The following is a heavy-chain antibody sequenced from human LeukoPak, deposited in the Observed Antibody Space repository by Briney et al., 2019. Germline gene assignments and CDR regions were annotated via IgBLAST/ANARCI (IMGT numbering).Heavy chain of an antibody. CDR2: ISGVGGST. D-gene: IGHD6-13*01. V-gene: IGHV3-43*02. Sequence: GGSLRLSCAASGFTFDDYAMHWVRQAPGKGLEWVSVISGVGGSTYYADSVKDRFTISIDNTTKSPYLQMNSLRTQDTALYYCAKGGGSSWYCPAFDIWGQGTMVTVSS. CDR1: GFTFDDYA. CDR3: AKGGGSSWYCPAFDI. J-gene: IGHJ3*02.